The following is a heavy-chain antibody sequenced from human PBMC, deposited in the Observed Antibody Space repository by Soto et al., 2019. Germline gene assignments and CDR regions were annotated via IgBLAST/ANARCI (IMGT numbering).Heavy chain of an antibody. Sequence: QVQLQQWGAGLLKPSETLSLTCAVYGGSFSGYYWSWIRQPPGKGLEWIGEINHSGSTNYNPSLKSRVTISVDTSKNQFSLKLSSVTAADTAVYYCARGAGDYYDSSGYYYGYYFDYWGQGTLVTVSS. J-gene: IGHJ4*02. V-gene: IGHV4-34*01. CDR2: INHSGST. D-gene: IGHD3-22*01. CDR3: ARGAGDYYDSSGYYYGYYFDY. CDR1: GGSFSGYY.